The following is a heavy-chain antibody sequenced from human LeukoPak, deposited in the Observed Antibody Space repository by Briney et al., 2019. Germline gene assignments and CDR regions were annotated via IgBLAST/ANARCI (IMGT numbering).Heavy chain of an antibody. CDR1: GFTFSDYY. CDR2: ISGSGGST. D-gene: IGHD1-7*01. J-gene: IGHJ4*02. V-gene: IGHV3-23*01. Sequence: HAGGSLRLSCAASGFTFSDYYMSWIRQAPGKGLEWVSAISGSGGSTYYADSVKGRFTISRDNSKNTLYLQMNSLRAEDTAVYYCAKAGTTSGFDYWGQGTLVTVSS. CDR3: AKAGTTSGFDY.